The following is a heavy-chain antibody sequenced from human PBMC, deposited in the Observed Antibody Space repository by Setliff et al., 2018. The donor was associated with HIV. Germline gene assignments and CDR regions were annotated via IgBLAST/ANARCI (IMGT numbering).Heavy chain of an antibody. J-gene: IGHJ4*02. CDR2: ISSTANTI. V-gene: IGHV3-11*04. D-gene: IGHD3-9*01. Sequence: GESLKISCAASGLSFSDYYMSWIRQTPGKGLEWISYISSTANTIYYADSVKGRFTISRDNAKNSVYLQMNSLRAEDTAIYYCASGDVLTAYHFDYWGPGTLVTVSS. CDR1: GLSFSDYY. CDR3: ASGDVLTAYHFDY.